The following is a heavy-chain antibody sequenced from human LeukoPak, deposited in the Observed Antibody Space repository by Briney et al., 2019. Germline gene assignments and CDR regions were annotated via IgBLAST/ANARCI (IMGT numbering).Heavy chain of an antibody. CDR3: AQKGGTDH. J-gene: IGHJ4*02. V-gene: IGHV3-48*01. D-gene: IGHD2-15*01. CDR2: ISSTSGDV. Sequence: GGSLRLSCVASGFSFSRFGMNWVRQAPGKALEWISHISSTSGDVYYADSVKGRFTISRDNAKNSLYLQMNSLRVEDTAIYYCAQKGGTDHWGQGTLVTVSS. CDR1: GFSFSRFG.